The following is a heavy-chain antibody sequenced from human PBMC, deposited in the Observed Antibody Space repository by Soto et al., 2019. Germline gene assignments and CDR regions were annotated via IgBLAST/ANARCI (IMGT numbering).Heavy chain of an antibody. D-gene: IGHD1-7*01. V-gene: IGHV4-59*08. Sequence: QVHLQESGPGLVKPSETLSLTCTVSGDSISTDYWSWIRQSPGKGLEWIGFIYYGGSTNYNPSLMSRVTISVDTLNSPSSLQRSSVNAADTAVHYCAKNWNSGSLVHGGQGTLVTVSS. CDR1: GDSISTDY. J-gene: IGHJ4*02. CDR2: IYYGGST. CDR3: AKNWNSGSLVH.